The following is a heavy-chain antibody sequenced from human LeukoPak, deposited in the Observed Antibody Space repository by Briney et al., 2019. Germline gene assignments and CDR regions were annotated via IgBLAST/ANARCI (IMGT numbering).Heavy chain of an antibody. CDR3: ARDEWLLDAFDI. Sequence: ASVRVSCKAFGYTFTGNYLHWVRQAPGQGLEWMGRINPNSGGTNYAQKFQGRVTMTRDTSISTAYMELSRLRSDDTAVYYCARDEWLLDAFDIWGQGTMVTVSS. D-gene: IGHD6-19*01. CDR1: GYTFTGNY. V-gene: IGHV1-2*06. J-gene: IGHJ3*02. CDR2: INPNSGGT.